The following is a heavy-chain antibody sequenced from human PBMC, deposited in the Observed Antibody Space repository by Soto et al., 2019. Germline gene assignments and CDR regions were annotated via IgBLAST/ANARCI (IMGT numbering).Heavy chain of an antibody. CDR1: GGSFSGYC. V-gene: IGHV4-34*01. Sequence: PSETLSLTCAVYGGSFSGYCWSWIRQPPGKGLEWIGEINHSGSTNYNPSLKSRVTISVDTSKNQFSLKLSSVTAADTAVYYCARGNYGGYFDYWGQGTLVTVSS. CDR3: ARGNYGGYFDY. J-gene: IGHJ4*02. D-gene: IGHD1-7*01. CDR2: INHSGST.